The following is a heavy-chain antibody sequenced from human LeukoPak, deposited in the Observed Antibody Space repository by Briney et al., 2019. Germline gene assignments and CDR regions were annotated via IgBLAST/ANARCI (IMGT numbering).Heavy chain of an antibody. CDR2: IRYDGGET. CDR1: GFTFSSYG. V-gene: IGHV3-30*02. CDR3: AKDGDDCMDY. D-gene: IGHD2-21*01. J-gene: IGHJ4*02. Sequence: GGTLRLSCAAFGFTFSSYGMSWVRQAPGKGLEWVAFIRYDGGETFYADFVKGRFTISRDNSKNTLSLQLNTLRPEDTALYYCAKDGDDCMDYWGPGTLVTVSS.